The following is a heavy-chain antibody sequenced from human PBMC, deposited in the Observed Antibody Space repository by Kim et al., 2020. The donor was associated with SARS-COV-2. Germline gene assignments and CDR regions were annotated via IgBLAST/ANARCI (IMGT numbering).Heavy chain of an antibody. CDR1: GGSFSGYY. Sequence: SETLSLTCAVYGGSFSGYYWSWIRQPPGKGLEWIGEINHSGSTNYNPSLKSRVTISVDTSKNQFSLKLSSVTAADTAVYYCARARIFGVVIISGMDVWGQGTTVTVSS. D-gene: IGHD3-3*01. CDR3: ARARIFGVVIISGMDV. CDR2: INHSGST. J-gene: IGHJ6*02. V-gene: IGHV4-34*01.